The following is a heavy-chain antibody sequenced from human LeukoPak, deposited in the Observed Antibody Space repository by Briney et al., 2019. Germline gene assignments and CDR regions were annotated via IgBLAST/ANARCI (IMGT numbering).Heavy chain of an antibody. D-gene: IGHD6-25*01. V-gene: IGHV4-31*03. J-gene: IGHJ4*02. Sequence: PSQTLSLTCTVSSGSISSGGYYWSWVRQHPGKGLEWIGYIYYSGSTYYNPSLKSRVTISVDTSKNQFSLKLSSVTAADTAVYYCARGGRPGVDYWGQGTLVTVSS. CDR2: IYYSGST. CDR3: ARGGRPGVDY. CDR1: SGSISSGGYY.